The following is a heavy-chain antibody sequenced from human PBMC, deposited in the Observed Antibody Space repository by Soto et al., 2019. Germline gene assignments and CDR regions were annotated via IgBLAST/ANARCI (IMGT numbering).Heavy chain of an antibody. CDR3: ARKPHDYVWGSYRPRDYFDY. D-gene: IGHD3-16*02. CDR2: IYPGDSDT. Sequence: GESLKISCKGSGYSFTSYWIGWVRQMPGKGLEWMGIIYPGDSDTRYSPSFQGQVTISADKSISTAYLQWSSLKASDTAMYYCARKPHDYVWGSYRPRDYFDYWGQGTLVTVS. V-gene: IGHV5-51*01. J-gene: IGHJ4*02. CDR1: GYSFTSYW.